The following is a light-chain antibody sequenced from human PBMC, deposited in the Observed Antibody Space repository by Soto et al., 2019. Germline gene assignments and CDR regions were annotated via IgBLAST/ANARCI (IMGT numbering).Light chain of an antibody. CDR2: QVS. CDR1: IRDVGAYNL. V-gene: IGLV2-14*01. CDR3: SSFTSKGPLI. J-gene: IGLJ2*01. Sequence: QSALTQPASVSGSPGQSITISCAGTIRDVGAYNLVSWYQQYPGRAPQLILYQVSNRPSGISFRFSGFKSGNTASLTISGLQAEDEADYYCSSFTSKGPLIFGGGTK.